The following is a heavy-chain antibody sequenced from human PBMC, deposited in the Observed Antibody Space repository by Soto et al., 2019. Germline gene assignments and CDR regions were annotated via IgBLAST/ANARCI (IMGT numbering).Heavy chain of an antibody. CDR1: GGSFSGYY. V-gene: IGHV4-34*01. CDR2: INHSGST. J-gene: IGHJ4*02. D-gene: IGHD2-2*01. Sequence: SETLSLTCAVYGGSFSGYYWSWIRQPPGKGLEWIGEINHSGSTNYNPSLKSRVTISVDTSKNQFSLKLSSVTAADTAVYYCARGSRAPYCSSTSCLPFDYWGQGTLVTVSS. CDR3: ARGSRAPYCSSTSCLPFDY.